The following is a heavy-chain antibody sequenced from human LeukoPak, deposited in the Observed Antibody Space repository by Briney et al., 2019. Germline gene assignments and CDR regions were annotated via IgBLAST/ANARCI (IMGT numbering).Heavy chain of an antibody. CDR1: GFTFSNYA. CDR3: ARDLHGDYGLDAFDI. D-gene: IGHD4-17*01. Sequence: GGSLRLSCAASGFTFSNYAMSWVRQAPGKGLEWVSSITGSGGSTFFADSVQGRFTISRDNSKNTLYLQMNSLRAEDTAVYYCARDLHGDYGLDAFDIWGQGTMVTVSS. J-gene: IGHJ3*02. CDR2: ITGSGGST. V-gene: IGHV3-23*01.